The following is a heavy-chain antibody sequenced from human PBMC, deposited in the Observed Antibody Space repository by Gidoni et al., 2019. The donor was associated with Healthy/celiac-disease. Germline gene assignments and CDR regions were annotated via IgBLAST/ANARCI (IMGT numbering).Heavy chain of an antibody. D-gene: IGHD5-18*01. CDR3: AREEDVDTAMAGGVGAEYFQH. Sequence: QVQLVQSGAEVKKPGTAVKVSCKASGYTFTGYYMHWVRQAPGQGLEWMGWINPHSGCTNYAQKFQGRVTMTRDTSISTAYMELSRLRSDDTAVYYCAREEDVDTAMAGGVGAEYFQHWGQGTLVTVSS. CDR1: GYTFTGYY. CDR2: INPHSGCT. J-gene: IGHJ1*01. V-gene: IGHV1-2*02.